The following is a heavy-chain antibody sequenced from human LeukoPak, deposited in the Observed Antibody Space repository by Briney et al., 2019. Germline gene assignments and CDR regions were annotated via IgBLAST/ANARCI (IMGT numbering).Heavy chain of an antibody. Sequence: GGSLRLSCAASGFTFSRYSMNWVRQAPGKGLEWVSSISISSNYKYYPDSLKGRFTISRDNAKNSLYLQMNSLRAEDTAVYYCARAGAEWLVPHGHYYYYMDVWGKGTTVTISS. CDR3: ARAGAEWLVPHGHYYYYMDV. V-gene: IGHV3-21*01. CDR1: GFTFSRYS. D-gene: IGHD6-19*01. CDR2: ISISSNYK. J-gene: IGHJ6*03.